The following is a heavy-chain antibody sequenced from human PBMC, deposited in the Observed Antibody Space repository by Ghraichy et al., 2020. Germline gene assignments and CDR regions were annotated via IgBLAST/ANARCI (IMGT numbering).Heavy chain of an antibody. CDR3: ARAGYSSSPPTEY. D-gene: IGHD6-13*01. CDR1: GFTFSSYS. CDR2: ISSSSSYI. V-gene: IGHV3-21*01. J-gene: IGHJ4*02. Sequence: GGSLRLSCAASGFTFSSYSMNWVRQAPGKGLEWVSSISSSSSYIYYADSVKGRFTISRDNAKNSLYLQMNSLRAEDTAVYYCARAGYSSSPPTEYWGQGTLVTVSS.